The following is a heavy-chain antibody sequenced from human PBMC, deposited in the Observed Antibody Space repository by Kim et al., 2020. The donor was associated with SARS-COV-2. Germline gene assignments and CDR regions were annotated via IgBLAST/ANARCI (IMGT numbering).Heavy chain of an antibody. D-gene: IGHD3-9*01. CDR3: ARDPGAGYHRGDHYFDY. J-gene: IGHJ4*02. CDR2: IYYSGST. V-gene: IGHV4-39*07. CDR1: GGSISSSSYY. Sequence: SETLSLTCTVSGGSISSSSYYWGWIRQPPGKGLEWIGSIYYSGSTYYNPSLKSRVTISVDTSKNQFSLKLSSVTAADTAVYYCARDPGAGYHRGDHYFDYWGQGTLVTVSS.